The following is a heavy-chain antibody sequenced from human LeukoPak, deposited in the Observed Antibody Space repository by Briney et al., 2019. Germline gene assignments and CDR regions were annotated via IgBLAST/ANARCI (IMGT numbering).Heavy chain of an antibody. CDR3: ASSTTAINWFDP. D-gene: IGHD4-17*01. Sequence: GGSPKITCLGSAYRFMSYCIGWVRQVPGKGREWVGPISPGDSATRYSPSFQGQVTISADKSISAAYLQCSSLKASDTAMYYCASSTTAINWFDPWGQGTLVTVSS. CDR1: AYRFMSYC. CDR2: ISPGDSAT. V-gene: IGHV5-51*01. J-gene: IGHJ5*02.